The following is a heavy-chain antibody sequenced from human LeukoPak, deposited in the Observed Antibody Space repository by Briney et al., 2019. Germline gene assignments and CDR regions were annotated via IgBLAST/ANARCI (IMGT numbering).Heavy chain of an antibody. D-gene: IGHD3-22*01. J-gene: IGHJ4*02. CDR2: ISHSGST. CDR1: GGSFSGYY. Sequence: PSETLSLTCAVYGGSFSGYYWSWIRQPPGKGLEWIGEISHSGSTNYNPSLKSRVTISVDTSKNQFSLKLSSVTAADTAVYYCARLQDYYYDSSGYGYWGQGTLVTVSS. CDR3: ARLQDYYYDSSGYGY. V-gene: IGHV4-34*01.